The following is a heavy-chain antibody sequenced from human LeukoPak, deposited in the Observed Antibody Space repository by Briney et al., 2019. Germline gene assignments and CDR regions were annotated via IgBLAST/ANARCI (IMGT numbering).Heavy chain of an antibody. V-gene: IGHV3-21*01. J-gene: IGHJ4*02. D-gene: IGHD3-10*01. Sequence: PGGSLRLSCAASGFTFSSYSMNWVRQAPGKGLEWVSSISSVSTYVYYADSVKGRFTISRDNAKNSLYLQMNSLRAEDTAVYYCARLLWFGEWVDYWGQGTLVTVSS. CDR1: GFTFSSYS. CDR3: ARLLWFGEWVDY. CDR2: ISSVSTYV.